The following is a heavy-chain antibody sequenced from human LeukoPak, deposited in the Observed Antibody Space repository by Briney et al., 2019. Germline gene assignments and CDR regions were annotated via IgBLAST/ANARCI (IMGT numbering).Heavy chain of an antibody. CDR2: IKQDGSEK. Sequence: GGSLRLSCAASGFTFSRYWMTWVRQSPGNGLEWVANIKQDGSEKYYVDSVKCRFTISRDNANNSLYLQMNSLRVEDTAVYYCARVSIAAAGSDYWGQGTLVTVSS. J-gene: IGHJ4*02. V-gene: IGHV3-7*01. CDR3: ARVSIAAAGSDY. CDR1: GFTFSRYW. D-gene: IGHD6-13*01.